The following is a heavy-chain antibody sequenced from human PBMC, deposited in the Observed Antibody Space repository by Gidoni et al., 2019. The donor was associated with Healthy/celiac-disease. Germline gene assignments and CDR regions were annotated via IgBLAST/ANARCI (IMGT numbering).Heavy chain of an antibody. CDR3: ARTTVTTEGGLDY. CDR2: INTNSGGT. CDR1: GYTFTGYY. J-gene: IGHJ4*02. Sequence: QVQLVQSGAEVKQPGASVKGSCKASGYTFTGYYMHLVRQAPGQGLERRGWINTNSGGTNYAQKFPGRVTMTRDTSSSTAYMELSRLRSGDTAVYYCARTTVTTEGGLDYWGQGTLVTVSS. D-gene: IGHD4-17*01. V-gene: IGHV1-2*02.